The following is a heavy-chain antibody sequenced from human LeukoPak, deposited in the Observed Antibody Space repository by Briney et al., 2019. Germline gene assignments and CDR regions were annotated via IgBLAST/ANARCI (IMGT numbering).Heavy chain of an antibody. D-gene: IGHD1-26*01. J-gene: IGHJ4*02. Sequence: ASVKVSCKVSGYTFTGYYLHWLRQAPGQGLEWMGRINPDSGGTNYAQKFQGRVTMTRDTSINTAYMDLSSLRSDDTAVYYCARAPREWELLLDYWGQGTLVTVSS. V-gene: IGHV1-2*06. CDR3: ARAPREWELLLDY. CDR2: INPDSGGT. CDR1: GYTFTGYY.